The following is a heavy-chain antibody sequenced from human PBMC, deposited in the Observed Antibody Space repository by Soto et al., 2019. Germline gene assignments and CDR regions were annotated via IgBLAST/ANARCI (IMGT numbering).Heavy chain of an antibody. CDR2: ISYDGSNK. J-gene: IGHJ3*02. CDR3: AKKSESVLWFGELLARRAFDI. CDR1: GFTFSSYG. Sequence: GGSLRLSCAASGFTFSSYGMHWVRQAPGKGLEWVAVISYDGSNKYYADSVKGRFTISRDNSKNTLYLQMNSLRAEDTAVYYCAKKSESVLWFGELLARRAFDIWGQGTMVTVSS. D-gene: IGHD3-10*01. V-gene: IGHV3-30*18.